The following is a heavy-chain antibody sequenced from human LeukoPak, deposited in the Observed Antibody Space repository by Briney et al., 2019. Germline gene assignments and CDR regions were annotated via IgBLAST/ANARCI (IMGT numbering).Heavy chain of an antibody. D-gene: IGHD1-26*01. CDR3: ARDTGVGDAFDI. CDR1: GFIFSDYA. J-gene: IGHJ3*02. V-gene: IGHV3-30*02. CDR2: IRYDGSNE. Sequence: GGSLRLSCAASGFIFSDYAMHWVREAPGKGLEWVAFIRYDGSNEYYADSVKGRFTIYRDNSKNTLYLQMNSLRAEDTAVYYCARDTGVGDAFDIWGQGTMVTVSS.